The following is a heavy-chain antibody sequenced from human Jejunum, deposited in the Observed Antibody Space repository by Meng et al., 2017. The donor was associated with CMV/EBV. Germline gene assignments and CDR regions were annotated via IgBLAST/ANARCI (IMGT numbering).Heavy chain of an antibody. D-gene: IGHD2-15*01. V-gene: IGHV3-7*01. CDR1: GFTYSNFW. CDR3: VREDIVVFDY. CDR2: IKQDGSAT. J-gene: IGHJ4*02. Sequence: CAVSGFTYSNFWMSWVRQAPGMGLEWVANIKQDGSATYYADSVKGRFTISRDNAKNSLYLQMDNLRADDTAVYYCVREDIVVFDYWGQGTLVTVSS.